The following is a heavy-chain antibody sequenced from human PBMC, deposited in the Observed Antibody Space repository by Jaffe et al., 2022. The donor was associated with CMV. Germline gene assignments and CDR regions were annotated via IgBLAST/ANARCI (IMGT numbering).Heavy chain of an antibody. CDR3: ARGAGVLFLGY. CDR2: IYSSGST. J-gene: IGHJ4*02. D-gene: IGHD3-10*01. V-gene: IGHV4-31*03. Sequence: QVPLQESGPGLVKPSQTLSLTCTVSGGSVSSGSFYWSWIRQHPGKGLEWIGYIYSSGSTYYNPSLKNRVTMSIDTSKNQFSLKMTSVTAADTAIYFCARGAGVLFLGYWGQGTLVSVAS. CDR1: GGSVSSGSFY.